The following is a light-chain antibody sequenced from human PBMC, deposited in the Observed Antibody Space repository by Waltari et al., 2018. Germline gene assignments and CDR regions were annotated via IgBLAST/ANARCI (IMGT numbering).Light chain of an antibody. Sequence: EIVLPPTPGTLPLSLGERATVSCRASKSVSRALAWYQQKPGQAPRLLIYGASTRATGIPDMFSGSGSGTDFSLTISRLEPDDFAVYYCQHYLKLPVTFGQGTTVEI. V-gene: IGKV3-20*01. CDR3: QHYLKLPVT. CDR1: KSVSRA. CDR2: GAS. J-gene: IGKJ1*01.